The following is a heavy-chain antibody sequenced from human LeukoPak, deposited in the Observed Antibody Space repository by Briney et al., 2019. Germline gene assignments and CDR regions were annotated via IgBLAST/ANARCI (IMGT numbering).Heavy chain of an antibody. V-gene: IGHV3-30*01. CDR2: ISSGGTYE. CDR1: GFTFSNYA. Sequence: PGKSLRLSSAASGFTFSNYAMHWVRQAPGKGLEWVSLISSGGTYEYYADSVKGRFTISRDNSKNTLYLQLNSLRAEDTAVYYCARDSTYYYDSGSSGPHYFDNWGQGTLVTVSS. D-gene: IGHD3-10*01. CDR3: ARDSTYYYDSGSSGPHYFDN. J-gene: IGHJ4*02.